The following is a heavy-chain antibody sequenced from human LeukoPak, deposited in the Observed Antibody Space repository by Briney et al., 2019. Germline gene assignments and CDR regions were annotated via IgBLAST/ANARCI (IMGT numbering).Heavy chain of an antibody. CDR1: GFTFSSYW. CDR3: ARDLVPGDYYYYYMDV. V-gene: IGHV3-53*01. CDR2: IYSGGRT. Sequence: PGGSLRLSCAASGFTFSSYWMSWVRQAPGKGLEWVSVIYSGGRTYYADSVRGRFTISRDNSKNTLYLQMNSLRAEDTAVYYCARDLVPGDYYYYYMDVWGKGTTVTVSS. D-gene: IGHD2-2*01. J-gene: IGHJ6*03.